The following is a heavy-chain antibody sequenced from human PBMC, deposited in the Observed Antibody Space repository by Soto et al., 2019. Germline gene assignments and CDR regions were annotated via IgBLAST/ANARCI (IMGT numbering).Heavy chain of an antibody. J-gene: IGHJ4*02. CDR2: ISYDGSNK. V-gene: IGHV3-30*18. CDR3: AKAVGITMIVVERYFDY. CDR1: GFTFSSYG. Sequence: GGSLRLSCAASGFTFSSYGMHWVRQAPGKGLEWVAVISYDGSNKYYADSVKGRFTISRDNSKNTLYLQMNSLRAEDTAVYYCAKAVGITMIVVERYFDYWGQGTLVTVSS. D-gene: IGHD3-22*01.